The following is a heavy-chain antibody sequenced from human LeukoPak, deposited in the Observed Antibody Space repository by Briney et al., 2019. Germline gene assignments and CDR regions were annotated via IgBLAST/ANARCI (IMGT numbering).Heavy chain of an antibody. J-gene: IGHJ4*02. CDR1: GFTFSDYY. CDR2: ISSSSSYT. V-gene: IGHV3-11*06. D-gene: IGHD5-18*01. CDR3: AGAEVDTAMVTWFDY. Sequence: PGGSLRLSCAASGFTFSDYYMSWIRQAPGKGLEWVSYISSSSSYTNYADSVKGRFTISRDNAKNSLYLQMNSLRAEDTAVYYCAGAEVDTAMVTWFDYWGQGTLVTVSS.